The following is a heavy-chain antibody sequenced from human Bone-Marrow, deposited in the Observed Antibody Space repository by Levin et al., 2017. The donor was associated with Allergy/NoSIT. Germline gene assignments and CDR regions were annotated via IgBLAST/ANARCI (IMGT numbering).Heavy chain of an antibody. D-gene: IGHD5-12*01. CDR2: IYYSGKT. CDR1: GGSISSSSAY. J-gene: IGHJ4*02. Sequence: SETLSLTCTVSGGSISSSSAYWSWIRQPPGKGLEWIASIYYSGKTYYNPSLKSRVTISVDTSKKLFSLKLSSVTAADTAVYYCARRIVATPTYYFDYWGQGTQVTVSS. CDR3: ARRIVATPTYYFDY. V-gene: IGHV4-39*01.